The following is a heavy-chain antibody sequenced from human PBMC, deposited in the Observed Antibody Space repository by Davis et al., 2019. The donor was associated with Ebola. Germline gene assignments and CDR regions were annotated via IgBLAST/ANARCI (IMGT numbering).Heavy chain of an antibody. V-gene: IGHV3-7*01. CDR2: LKQDGSEK. D-gene: IGHD2-15*01. CDR3: ARARYSDY. J-gene: IGHJ4*02. Sequence: GESLKISCAASRFTFSSYSMNWVRQAPGKGLEWVANLKQDGSEKNYADSVKGRFTISRDNAKNSLFLQMNSLRAEDTAIYYCARARYSDYWGQGTLVTVSS. CDR1: RFTFSSYS.